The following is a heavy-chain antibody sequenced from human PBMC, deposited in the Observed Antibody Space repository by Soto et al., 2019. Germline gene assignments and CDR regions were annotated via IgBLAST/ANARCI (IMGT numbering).Heavy chain of an antibody. CDR2: ISTTSSSI. V-gene: IGHV3-48*02. J-gene: IGHJ4*02. CDR1: VFTFISYS. CDR3: ARKGVAFDY. D-gene: IGHD3-3*01. Sequence: GRCLRLACASSVFTFISYSMNWVRQAPGKGLEWISYISTTSSSIYYADSVKGRFTISRDNAKNSLFLQMNSLRDEDTAVYYCARKGVAFDYWGQGALGTVSS.